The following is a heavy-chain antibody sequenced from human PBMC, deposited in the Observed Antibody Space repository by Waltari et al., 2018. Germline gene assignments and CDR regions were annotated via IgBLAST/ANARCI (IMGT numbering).Heavy chain of an antibody. CDR2: ISGSGGST. D-gene: IGHD3-22*01. V-gene: IGHV3-23*01. Sequence: EVQLLESGGGLVQPGGSLRLSCAASGFTFSSYAMSWVRQAPGKGLEWVSAISGSGGSTYYADSVKGLFTIPRDNSKNTLYLQMNSLRAEDTAVYYCAKAPQYYYDSRYYFDYWGQGTLVTVSS. CDR1: GFTFSSYA. CDR3: AKAPQYYYDSRYYFDY. J-gene: IGHJ4*02.